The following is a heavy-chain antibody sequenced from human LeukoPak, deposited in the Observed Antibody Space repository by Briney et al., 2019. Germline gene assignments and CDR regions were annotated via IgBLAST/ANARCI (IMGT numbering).Heavy chain of an antibody. CDR1: GFTFSSYA. CDR3: AKWFGELSGYFDY. J-gene: IGHJ4*02. CDR2: INGSGGST. V-gene: IGHV3-23*01. D-gene: IGHD3-10*01. Sequence: GGSLRLSCAASGFTFSSYAMSWVRQAPGKGLEWVSAINGSGGSTYYADSVKGRFTISRDNSKNTLYLQMNSLRAEDTAVYYCAKWFGELSGYFDYWGQGTLVTVSS.